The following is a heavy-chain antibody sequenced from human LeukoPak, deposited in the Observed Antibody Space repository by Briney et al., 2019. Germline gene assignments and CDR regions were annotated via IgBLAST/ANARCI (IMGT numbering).Heavy chain of an antibody. V-gene: IGHV3-23*01. CDR2: ISNSGGST. Sequence: GGSLRLSCAASGFASSNYALSWVRQAPGKGPEWVSGISNSGGSTYYADSVKGRFTISRDNSKNTLYLQMNSLRADDTAVYYCAKGDGYNYDNWFDPWGQGTLVTVSS. J-gene: IGHJ5*02. CDR1: GFASSNYA. CDR3: AKGDGYNYDNWFDP. D-gene: IGHD5-24*01.